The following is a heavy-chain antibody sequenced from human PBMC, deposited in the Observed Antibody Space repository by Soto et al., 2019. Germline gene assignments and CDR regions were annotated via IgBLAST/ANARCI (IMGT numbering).Heavy chain of an antibody. D-gene: IGHD6-13*01. Sequence: GESLKISCKGSGYSSTRYWIGWVRQMPGQGLEWMGVIFPGDSDIRYSPSFRGQVTISADKSINTVYLQWIGLKASDTAMYYCARRISWYYFDSWGQGTPVTVS. CDR3: ARRISWYYFDS. V-gene: IGHV5-51*01. J-gene: IGHJ4*02. CDR2: IFPGDSDI. CDR1: GYSSTRYW.